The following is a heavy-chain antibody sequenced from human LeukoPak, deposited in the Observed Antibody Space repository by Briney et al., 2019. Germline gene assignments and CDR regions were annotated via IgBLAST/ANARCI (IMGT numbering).Heavy chain of an antibody. CDR3: ARGRAYCGGDCYWFDP. D-gene: IGHD2-21*02. J-gene: IGHJ5*02. Sequence: GGSLRLSCAASGFTFSDYYMSWIRQAPGKGLEWVSYISSSGSTIYYADSVKGRFTISRDNAKNSLYLQMNSLRAGDTAVYYCARGRAYCGGDCYWFDPWGQGTLVTVSS. V-gene: IGHV3-11*04. CDR1: GFTFSDYY. CDR2: ISSSGSTI.